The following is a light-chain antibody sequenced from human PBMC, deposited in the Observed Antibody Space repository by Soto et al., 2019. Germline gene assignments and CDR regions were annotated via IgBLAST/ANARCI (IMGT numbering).Light chain of an antibody. Sequence: EIVLTQSPATLSLSPGDGATLSCRASQSITKFLAWYQQRPGQPPRLLLYEASERASGVPARFSGSGSGTDFTLTISSLEPEDFASYYCQQRLTGPWTFGQGTRVEI. CDR3: QQRLTGPWT. V-gene: IGKV3-11*01. CDR1: QSITKF. CDR2: EAS. J-gene: IGKJ1*01.